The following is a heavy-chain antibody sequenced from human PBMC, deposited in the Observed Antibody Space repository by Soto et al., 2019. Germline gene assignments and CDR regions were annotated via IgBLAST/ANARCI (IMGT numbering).Heavy chain of an antibody. Sequence: GGSLRLSCAASGFTFSSYGMHWVRQAPGKGLEWVAVIWYDGSNKYYADSVKGRFTISRDNSKNTLYLQMNSLRAEDTAVYYCAREIVVVPAATWGMDVWGQGTTVTSP. CDR3: AREIVVVPAATWGMDV. D-gene: IGHD2-2*01. CDR2: IWYDGSNK. CDR1: GFTFSSYG. J-gene: IGHJ6*02. V-gene: IGHV3-33*01.